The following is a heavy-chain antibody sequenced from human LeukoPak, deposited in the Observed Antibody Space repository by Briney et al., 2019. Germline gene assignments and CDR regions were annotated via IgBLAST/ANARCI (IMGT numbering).Heavy chain of an antibody. D-gene: IGHD2-2*01. CDR1: GGSFSGYY. Sequence: KSSETLSLTCAVYGGSFSGYYWRGIRQPPGKGREWMGEVDHSGSTNYNPSLKSRVTISVDTSKHQFSLKLSSVPAAATAVYYCARGRIVVVPAAMFLRYWGQGTIVTVSS. CDR3: ARGRIVVVPAAMFLRY. CDR2: VDHSGST. J-gene: IGHJ4*02. V-gene: IGHV4-34*01.